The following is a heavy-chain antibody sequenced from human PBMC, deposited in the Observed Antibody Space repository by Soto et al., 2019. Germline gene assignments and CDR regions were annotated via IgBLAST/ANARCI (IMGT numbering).Heavy chain of an antibody. Sequence: QVQLVESGGGVVQPGRSLRLSCAASGFSISRSAMHWVRQAPGKGLEWVAVIAYDGSNRWYADSAKGRFTISRDNSKNTVYLQMSSLRGEDTAVYYCARDLQAGTDNVNRFAPWGQGTPVTVSS. CDR1: GFSISRSA. J-gene: IGHJ5*02. V-gene: IGHV3-30*04. CDR2: IAYDGSNR. CDR3: ARDLQAGTDNVNRFAP. D-gene: IGHD1-1*01.